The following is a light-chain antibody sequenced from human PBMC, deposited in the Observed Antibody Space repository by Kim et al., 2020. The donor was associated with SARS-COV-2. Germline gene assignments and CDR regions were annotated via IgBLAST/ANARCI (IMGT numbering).Light chain of an antibody. J-gene: IGLJ2*01. CDR1: NIEYKN. CDR2: RDT. V-gene: IGLV3-9*01. CDR3: QVWDSATVV. Sequence: SYELTQPLSVSVALGQTARITCGGRNIEYKNVHWYQQKPGQAPVMVIYRDTNRPSGIPERFSGSNSGDTATLTISRAQAGDEADYYCQVWDSATVVFGGG.